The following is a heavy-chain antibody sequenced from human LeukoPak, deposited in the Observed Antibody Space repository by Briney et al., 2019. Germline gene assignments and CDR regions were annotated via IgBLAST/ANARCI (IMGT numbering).Heavy chain of an antibody. CDR3: ARGYNWNDFDY. Sequence: GASVKVSCKASGGTFSSYAISWVRQAPGQGLELMGGIIPIFGTANYAQKFQGRVTITADKSTSTAYMELSSLRSEDTAVYYCARGYNWNDFDYWGQGTLVTVSS. V-gene: IGHV1-69*06. CDR1: GGTFSSYA. J-gene: IGHJ4*02. D-gene: IGHD1-1*01. CDR2: IIPIFGTA.